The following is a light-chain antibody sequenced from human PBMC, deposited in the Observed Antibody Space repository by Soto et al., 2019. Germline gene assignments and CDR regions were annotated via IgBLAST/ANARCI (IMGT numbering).Light chain of an antibody. CDR1: QSIINW. CDR2: KAS. CDR3: QQYNSYPYT. V-gene: IGKV1-5*03. Sequence: DIQMTQSTSTLSASVGDRVTITCRASQSIINWLAWYQQKPGKAPKLLIYKASNLESGVPSRFSGSGSGTEFTLTISSLQPDDFATYYCQQYNSYPYTFGQGTKLEIK. J-gene: IGKJ2*01.